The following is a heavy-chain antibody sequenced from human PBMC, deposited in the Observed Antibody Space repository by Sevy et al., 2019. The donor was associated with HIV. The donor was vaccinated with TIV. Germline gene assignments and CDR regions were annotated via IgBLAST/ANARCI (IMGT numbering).Heavy chain of an antibody. D-gene: IGHD6-19*01. CDR2: TYYRSKWYN. J-gene: IGHJ4*02. CDR1: GDSVSSNTAA. CDR3: ARAGFAVAGPFDY. Sequence: KQSQTLSRTCAISGDSVSSNTAAWNWIRQSPSRGLEWLGRTYYRSKWYNEYADSVKSRITFNADTSKNHFSLQLSSVTPEDTALYYCARAGFAVAGPFDYWGQGTQVTVSS. V-gene: IGHV6-1*01.